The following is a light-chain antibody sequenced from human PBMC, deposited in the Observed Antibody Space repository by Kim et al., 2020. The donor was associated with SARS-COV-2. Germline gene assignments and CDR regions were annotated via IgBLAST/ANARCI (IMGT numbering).Light chain of an antibody. Sequence: QSALTQPASVSGSPGQSITISCSGTSSNIGNYNYVSWYQQHPGKAPKLLIYDVNKRPSGVSNRFSGSKFGNTASLTISGLQAEDEADFYCSSYTSSSTWVFGGGTQLTVL. CDR2: DVN. CDR3: SSYTSSSTWV. CDR1: SSNIGNYNY. J-gene: IGLJ3*02. V-gene: IGLV2-14*01.